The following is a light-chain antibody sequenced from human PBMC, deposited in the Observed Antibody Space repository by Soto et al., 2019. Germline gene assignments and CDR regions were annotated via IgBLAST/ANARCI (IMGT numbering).Light chain of an antibody. CDR1: QSVSSY. V-gene: IGKV3-11*01. J-gene: IGKJ4*02. Sequence: EIVLTQSPATLSLSPGERATLSCRASQSVSSYLAWYQQKPGQAPRLLIYDASNRATGIPARFSGSGSGTDFNLTISSLEPEDFAFYYCQQRSNWLTVGGGTKVEIK. CDR2: DAS. CDR3: QQRSNWLT.